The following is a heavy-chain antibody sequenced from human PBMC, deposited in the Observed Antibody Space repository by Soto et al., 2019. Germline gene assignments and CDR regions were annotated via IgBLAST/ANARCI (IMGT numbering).Heavy chain of an antibody. CDR3: VRFASSGWYTGGY. V-gene: IGHV1-18*01. Sequence: QILLVQSGAEGKKPGASVKVSCKASGYTFTNYDIGWVRQAPGQGLEWMGWISPYSGNTKYAQKFQGRVTMTTDTSTTTAYMELRSLRSDDTAVFYCVRFASSGWYTGGYWGQGTLVTVSS. J-gene: IGHJ4*02. CDR2: ISPYSGNT. D-gene: IGHD6-19*01. CDR1: GYTFTNYD.